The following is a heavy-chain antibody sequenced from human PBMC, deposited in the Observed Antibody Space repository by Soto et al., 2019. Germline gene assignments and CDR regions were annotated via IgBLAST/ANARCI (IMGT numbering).Heavy chain of an antibody. J-gene: IGHJ6*02. CDR1: GFTFSSYG. V-gene: IGHV3-30*03. D-gene: IGHD3-22*01. Sequence: QVQLVESGGGVVQPGRSLRLSCAASGFTFSSYGMHWVRQAPGKGLEWVAVISYDGSNKYYADSVKGRFTISRDNSKNTLYLQMNRLRAEDTAVYYCATSSPYYYDSSGYRGFYYYYYGMDVWGQGTTVTVSS. CDR2: ISYDGSNK. CDR3: ATSSPYYYDSSGYRGFYYYYYGMDV.